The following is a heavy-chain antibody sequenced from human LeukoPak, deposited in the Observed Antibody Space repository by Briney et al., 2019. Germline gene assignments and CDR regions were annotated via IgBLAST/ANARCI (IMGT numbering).Heavy chain of an antibody. D-gene: IGHD3-22*01. CDR1: GFTFSSYA. V-gene: IGHV3-23*01. J-gene: IGHJ3*02. Sequence: PGGSLRLSCAASGFTFSSYAMSWVRQAPGKGLEWVSAISGSGGSTYYADSVKGRFTISRDNAKNSLYLQMNSLRDEDTAVYYCARAPAPYYYDSSGDLGDAFDIWGQGTMVTVSS. CDR2: ISGSGGST. CDR3: ARAPAPYYYDSSGDLGDAFDI.